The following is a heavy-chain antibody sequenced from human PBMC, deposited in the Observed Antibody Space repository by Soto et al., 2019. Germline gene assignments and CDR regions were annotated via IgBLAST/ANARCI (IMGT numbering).Heavy chain of an antibody. V-gene: IGHV4-59*01. D-gene: IGHD1-26*01. CDR1: GGSMNTYY. J-gene: IGHJ5*02. CDR2: VYSSGST. CDR3: ARVKRSTSRLDP. Sequence: ASETLSLTCTVSGGSMNTYYWSWIRQPPRKGLQWIGYVYSSGSTKYNPSLKSRVTMSVDTSKNQFSLQLSSVTAADTAVYYCARVKRSTSRLDPWGQGTLVTSPQ.